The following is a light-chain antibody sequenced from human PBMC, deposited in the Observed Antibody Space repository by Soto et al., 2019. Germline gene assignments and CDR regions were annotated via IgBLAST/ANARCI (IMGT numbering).Light chain of an antibody. CDR3: QQYSSTPFT. CDR2: WAS. CDR1: QSVLYSSNNKNY. V-gene: IGKV4-1*01. Sequence: DIVMTQSPDSLAVSLGERATINCKSSQSVLYSSNNKNYLAWYQQKPGQPPKLLIYWASTRESGVPDRFSGSGSGTDLTRTISSLQAEDVAVYYCQQYSSTPFTFGPGTKVDIK. J-gene: IGKJ3*01.